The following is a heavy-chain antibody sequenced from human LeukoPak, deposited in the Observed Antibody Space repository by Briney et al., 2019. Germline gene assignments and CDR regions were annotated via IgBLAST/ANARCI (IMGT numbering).Heavy chain of an antibody. CDR1: GLTVGSNY. V-gene: IGHV3-66*01. Sequence: GGSLGLSFEASGLTVGSNYMSGVGQAPGRGLGGVSVFYSGGSTYYADSVKGRFTISRDNSKNTLYLQMNSLRAEDTAVYYCASLGQYNWNDGTEKFDYWGQGTLVTVSS. CDR2: FYSGGST. D-gene: IGHD1-20*01. J-gene: IGHJ4*02. CDR3: ASLGQYNWNDGTEKFDY.